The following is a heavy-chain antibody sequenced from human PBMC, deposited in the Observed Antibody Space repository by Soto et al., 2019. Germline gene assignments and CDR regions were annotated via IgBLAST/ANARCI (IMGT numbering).Heavy chain of an antibody. CDR2: IYYSGST. CDR1: GGSISSGDYY. CDR3: ARRYCITTSCYNDY. V-gene: IGHV4-61*08. Sequence: SETLSLTCTVSGGSISSGDYYWSWIRQPPGKGLEWIGYIYYSGSTNYNPSLKSRVTISVDTSKNQFSLKLSSVTAADTAVYYCARRYCITTSCYNDYWGQGTLVTSPQ. J-gene: IGHJ4*02. D-gene: IGHD2-2*01.